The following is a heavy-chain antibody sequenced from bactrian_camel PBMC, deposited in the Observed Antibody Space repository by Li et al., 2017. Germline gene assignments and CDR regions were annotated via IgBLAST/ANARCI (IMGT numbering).Heavy chain of an antibody. CDR2: YDSNGRM. D-gene: IGHD6*01. Sequence: VQLVESGGDSVQAGGSLQLSCVASGHAYNGYCLGWFRQPPGKEREEVATYDSNGRMTYADSVKGRFTISRDNAKNTVYLQMDSLKSEDTALYYCATEGSYLVAGPVPNLGTGARGPRSPSP. J-gene: IGHJ6*01. CDR1: GHAYNGYC. CDR3: ATEGSYLVAGPVPNLGT. V-gene: IGHV3S57*01.